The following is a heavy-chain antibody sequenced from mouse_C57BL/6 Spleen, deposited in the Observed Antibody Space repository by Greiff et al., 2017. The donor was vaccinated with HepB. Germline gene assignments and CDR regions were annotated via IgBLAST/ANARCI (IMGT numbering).Heavy chain of an antibody. CDR2: ISYDGSN. Sequence: EVKLVESGPGLVKPSQSLSLTCSVTGYSITSGYYWNWIRQFPGNKLEWMGYISYDGSNNYNPSLKNRISITRDTSKNQFFLKLNSVSTEDTATYYCAREEYSNYDWYFDVWGTGTTVTVSS. D-gene: IGHD2-5*01. V-gene: IGHV3-6*01. CDR1: GYSITSGYY. J-gene: IGHJ1*03. CDR3: AREEYSNYDWYFDV.